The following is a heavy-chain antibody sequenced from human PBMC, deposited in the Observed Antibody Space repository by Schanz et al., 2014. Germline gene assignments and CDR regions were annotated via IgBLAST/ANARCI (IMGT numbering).Heavy chain of an antibody. CDR3: VRVSFADPRLYRGMDRDIDY. D-gene: IGHD5-18*01. Sequence: EVQLLESGGGLVEPGGSLRLSCAASGFSFSSYAMGWVRQARGKGLEWVSAMNESHSTIYYADSVRGRFTISRDDAKKSMYLQMNNLRAEDTAVYYCVRVSFADPRLYRGMDRDIDYWGQGTLVTVSS. CDR1: GFSFSSYA. V-gene: IGHV3-23*01. CDR2: MNESHSTI. J-gene: IGHJ4*02.